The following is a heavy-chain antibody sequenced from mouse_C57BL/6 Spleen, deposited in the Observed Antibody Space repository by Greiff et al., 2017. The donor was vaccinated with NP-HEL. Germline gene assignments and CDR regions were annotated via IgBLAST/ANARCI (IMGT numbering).Heavy chain of an antibody. Sequence: EVKVVESGEGLVKPGGSLKLSCAASGFTFSSYAMSWVRQTPEKRLEWVAYISSGGDYIYYADTVKGRFTISRDNARNTLYLQMSSLKSEDTAMYYCTPMGDYRDYYAMDYWGQGTSVTVSS. CDR1: GFTFSSYA. V-gene: IGHV5-9-1*02. CDR3: TPMGDYRDYYAMDY. CDR2: ISSGGDYI. D-gene: IGHD2-4*01. J-gene: IGHJ4*01.